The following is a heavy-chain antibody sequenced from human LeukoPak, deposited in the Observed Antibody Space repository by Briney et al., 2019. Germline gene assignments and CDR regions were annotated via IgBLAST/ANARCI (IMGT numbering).Heavy chain of an antibody. D-gene: IGHD3-9*01. CDR3: AKDKRYAFDY. V-gene: IGHV3-48*02. CDR2: IRTTAEGAKYA. Sequence: GGALRLSCATSGFSFTDYPMNWVRQAPGKGLEWISNIRTTAEGAKYAYYADSVKGRVTISRDDGKNTLYLHMNSLRDDDTVVYYGAKDKRYAFDYWGQGILVTVSS. CDR1: GFSFTDYP. J-gene: IGHJ4*02.